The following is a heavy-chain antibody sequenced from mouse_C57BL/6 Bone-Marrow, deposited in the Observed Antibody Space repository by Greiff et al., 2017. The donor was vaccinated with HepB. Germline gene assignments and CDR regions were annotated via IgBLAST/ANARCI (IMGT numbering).Heavy chain of an antibody. D-gene: IGHD1-1*01. CDR2: ISDGGSYT. CDR1: GFTFSSYA. CDR3: ASWGYYYGSRRTWYFDV. V-gene: IGHV5-4*03. J-gene: IGHJ1*03. Sequence: EVKLQESGGGLVKPGGSLKLSCAASGFTFSSYAMSWVRQTPEKRLEWVATISDGGSYTYYPDNVKGRFTISRDNAKNNLYLQMSHLKSEDTAMYDCASWGYYYGSRRTWYFDVWGTGTTVTVSS.